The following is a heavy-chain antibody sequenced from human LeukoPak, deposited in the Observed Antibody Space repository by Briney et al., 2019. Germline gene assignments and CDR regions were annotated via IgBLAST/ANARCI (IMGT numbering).Heavy chain of an antibody. CDR3: AVFGYDILTGYSWDY. CDR2: INPSGGST. CDR1: GYTFTSYY. D-gene: IGHD3-9*01. V-gene: IGHV1-46*01. J-gene: IGHJ4*02. Sequence: ASVKVSCKASGYTFTSYYMHWVRQAPGQGLEWMGIINPSGGSTSYAQKFQGRVTMTRDTSTSTVYMELSSLRSEDTAVYYCAVFGYDILTGYSWDYWGQGTLVTVSS.